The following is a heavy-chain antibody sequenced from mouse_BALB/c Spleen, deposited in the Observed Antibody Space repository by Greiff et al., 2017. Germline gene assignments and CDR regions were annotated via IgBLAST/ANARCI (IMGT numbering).Heavy chain of an antibody. CDR2: IYPSDSYT. V-gene: IGHV1-69*02. CDR3: TRFAAMDY. CDR1: GYTFTSYW. Sequence: VQLQQPGAELVRPGASVKLSCKASGYTFTSYWINWVKQRPGQGLEWIGNIYPSDSYTNYNQKFKDKATLTVDKSSSTAYMQLSSPTSEDSAVYYCTRFAAMDYWGQGTSVTVSS. J-gene: IGHJ4*01.